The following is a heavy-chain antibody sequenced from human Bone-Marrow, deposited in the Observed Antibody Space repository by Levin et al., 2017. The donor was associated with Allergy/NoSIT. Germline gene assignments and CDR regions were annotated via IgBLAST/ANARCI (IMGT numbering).Heavy chain of an antibody. D-gene: IGHD5-18*01. CDR2: IYSGGST. CDR1: GFTVSSNY. Sequence: GGSLRLSCAASGFTVSSNYMSWVRQAPGKGLEWVSVIYSGGSTYYADSVKGRFTISRDNSKNTLYLQMNSLRAEDTAVYYCARLVDTAMASDYWGQGTLVTVSS. V-gene: IGHV3-53*01. J-gene: IGHJ4*02. CDR3: ARLVDTAMASDY.